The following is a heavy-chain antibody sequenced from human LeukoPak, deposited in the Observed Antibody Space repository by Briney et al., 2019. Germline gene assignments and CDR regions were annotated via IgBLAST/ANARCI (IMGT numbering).Heavy chain of an antibody. J-gene: IGHJ3*02. V-gene: IGHV3-30*01. CDR3: ARDRAALSTVAAIPDTFDI. CDR1: GSTFSSYA. Sequence: PGGSLRLSCAASGSTFSSYAMHWVRQAPGKGLEGGAVISYDGSYKYYADPVKGRFTVSRDNSKNTLYLQMNSLRSEDTAVYLCARDRAALSTVAAIPDTFDIWGQGTMVTVSS. CDR2: ISYDGSYK. D-gene: IGHD2-21*02.